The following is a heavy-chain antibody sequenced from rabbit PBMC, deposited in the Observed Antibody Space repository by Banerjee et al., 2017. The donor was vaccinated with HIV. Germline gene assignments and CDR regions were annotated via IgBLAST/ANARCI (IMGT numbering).Heavy chain of an antibody. D-gene: IGHD1-1*01. J-gene: IGHJ4*01. Sequence: QSLEESGGDLVKPGASLTLTCTASGFTISGYFICWVRQAPGKGLELIACIYAGSSGSTYYASWAKGRFTISKTSSTTVTLQMTSLTAADTATYFCARDLDASSSGYRTDNLWGPGTLVTVS. CDR1: GFTISGYF. CDR2: IYAGSSGST. CDR3: ARDLDASSSGYRTDNL. V-gene: IGHV1S40*01.